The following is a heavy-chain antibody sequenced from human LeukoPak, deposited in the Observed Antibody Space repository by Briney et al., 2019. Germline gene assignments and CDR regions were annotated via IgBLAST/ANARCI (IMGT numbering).Heavy chain of an antibody. CDR1: GFTFSSYA. D-gene: IGHD3-22*01. J-gene: IGHJ6*02. CDR3: AKSHYYDSTGYYYYYYGMDV. CDR2: ISGSGGST. Sequence: GGSLRLSCAASGFTFSSYAMSWVRQAPGKGLEWVSGISGSGGSTYYADSVKGRFTISRDNSKNTLYLQMNSLRAEDTAVYYCAKSHYYDSTGYYYYYYGMDVWGQGTTVTVSS. V-gene: IGHV3-23*01.